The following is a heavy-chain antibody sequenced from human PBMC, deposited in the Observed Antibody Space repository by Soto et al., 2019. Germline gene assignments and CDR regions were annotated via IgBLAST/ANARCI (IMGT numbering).Heavy chain of an antibody. J-gene: IGHJ3*02. D-gene: IGHD3-22*01. V-gene: IGHV3-30-3*01. CDR2: ISYDGSNK. CDR3: ARDSGGVYDSSGYSGAFDI. CDR1: GFTFSSYA. Sequence: PGGSLRLSCAASGFTFSSYAMHWVRQAPGKGLEWVAVISYDGSNKYYADSVKGRFTISRDNSKNTLYLQMNSLRAEDTAVYYCARDSGGVYDSSGYSGAFDIWGQGTMVTVSS.